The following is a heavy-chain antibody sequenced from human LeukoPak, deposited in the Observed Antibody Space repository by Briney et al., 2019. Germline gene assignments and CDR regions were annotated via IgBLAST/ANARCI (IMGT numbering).Heavy chain of an antibody. J-gene: IGHJ4*02. D-gene: IGHD3-10*01. CDR2: MFHSGSP. Sequence: SETLSLTCTVSGGSIRSHYWTWIRQPPGKGLEWIGYMFHSGSPNYNPSLKSRLTISIDTSKNQFSLRLSSVTAADTAVYYCANGDYYSAGRAHYWGQGILVTVSS. V-gene: IGHV4-59*11. CDR1: GGSIRSHY. CDR3: ANGDYYSAGRAHY.